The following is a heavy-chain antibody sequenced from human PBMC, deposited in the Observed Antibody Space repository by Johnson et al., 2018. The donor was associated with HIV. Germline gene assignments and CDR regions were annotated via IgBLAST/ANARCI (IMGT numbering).Heavy chain of an antibody. J-gene: IGHJ3*02. CDR2: IRSKAYGGTT. Sequence: VQLVESGGGLVQPGRSLRLSCTASGFIFGDYAMNWVRQAPGKGLEWVGFIRSKAYGGTTEYAASVKGRFTISRDNAKNSLYLQMNSLRAEDTALYYCAREVGIQLWSSDAFDIWGQGTMVTVSS. CDR1: GFIFGDYA. V-gene: IGHV3-49*04. D-gene: IGHD5-18*01. CDR3: AREVGIQLWSSDAFDI.